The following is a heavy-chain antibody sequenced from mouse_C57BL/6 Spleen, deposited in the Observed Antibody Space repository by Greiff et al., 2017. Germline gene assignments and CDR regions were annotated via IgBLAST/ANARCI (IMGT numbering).Heavy chain of an antibody. J-gene: IGHJ2*01. D-gene: IGHD2-2*01. CDR3: VREERGYDGFDY. Sequence: EVKVVESGGGLVQPKGSLKLSCAASGFSFNTYAMNWVRQAPGKGLEWVARIRSKSNNYATYYADSVKDRFTISRDDSESMLYLQMNNLKTEDTAMYYCVREERGYDGFDYWGQGTTLTVSS. CDR2: IRSKSNNYAT. CDR1: GFSFNTYA. V-gene: IGHV10-1*01.